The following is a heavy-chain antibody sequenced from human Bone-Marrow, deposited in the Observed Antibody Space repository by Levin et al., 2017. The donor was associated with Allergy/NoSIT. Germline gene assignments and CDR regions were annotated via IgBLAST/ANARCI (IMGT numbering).Heavy chain of an antibody. CDR3: ARGISMIEVLSIDAFDI. D-gene: IGHD3-22*01. V-gene: IGHV3-48*04. CDR2: ISRSSGTI. Sequence: EASVKVSCAASGFTLKTYSMNWVRQAPGKGLEWVSYISRSSGTIFYADSVKGRFTISRDNAKNSLFLQMNSLRAEDTALYYCARGISMIEVLSIDAFDIWGQGTLVTVSS. CDR1: GFTLKTYS. J-gene: IGHJ3*02.